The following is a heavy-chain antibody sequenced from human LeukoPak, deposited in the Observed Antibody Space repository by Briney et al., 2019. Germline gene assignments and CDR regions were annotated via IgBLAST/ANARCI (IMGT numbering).Heavy chain of an antibody. CDR1: GGTFSTYT. CDR3: VRDPTSSWYFDY. CDR2: IIPILGIT. V-gene: IGHV1-69*10. J-gene: IGHJ4*02. D-gene: IGHD6-13*01. Sequence: AASVKVSCKASGGTFSTYTINWVRQAPGQGLEWMGGIIPILGITNYAQKFQGRVTVAADKSTNTAYMELSSLRSEDTAVYYCVRDPTSSWYFDYWGQGTLVTVSS.